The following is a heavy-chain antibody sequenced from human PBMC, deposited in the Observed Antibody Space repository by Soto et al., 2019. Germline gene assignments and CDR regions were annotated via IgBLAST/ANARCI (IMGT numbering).Heavy chain of an antibody. CDR2: ISSNGGST. J-gene: IGHJ6*03. V-gene: IGHV3-64*01. CDR3: VRRRTHCYMGV. Sequence: GGSLRLSCASSGFTFSSYAMHWVRQAPGKGLEYVSAISSNGGSTYYANSVKGRFTISRDNSKNTLYLQMGSLRAEDMAVYYCVRRRTHCYMGVWGTRTTVTVSS. CDR1: GFTFSSYA.